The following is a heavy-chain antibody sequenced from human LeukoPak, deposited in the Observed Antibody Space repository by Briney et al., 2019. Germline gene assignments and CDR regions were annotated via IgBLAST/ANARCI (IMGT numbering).Heavy chain of an antibody. CDR1: DDSFSSHY. CDR3: ARDLVTVTKGFDI. CDR2: ISYIRST. Sequence: SETLSLTCAVSDDSFSSHYWTWIRQPPGKGLEWIGYISYIRSTNYNPSLKSRVTISIDTSKNQFSLKLTSVTAADTAVYYCARDLVTVTKGFDIWGQGTMVSVSS. J-gene: IGHJ3*02. V-gene: IGHV4-59*11. D-gene: IGHD4-17*01.